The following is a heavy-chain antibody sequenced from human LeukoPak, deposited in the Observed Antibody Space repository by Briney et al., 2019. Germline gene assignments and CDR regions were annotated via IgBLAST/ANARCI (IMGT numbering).Heavy chain of an antibody. Sequence: SETLSLTCTVSGGSISSGSYYWSWIRQPPGKGLEWIGYIYYSGSTNYNPSLKSRVTISVDTSKKQFSLKLSSVTAADTAVYYCARDRGKDLITFGGVPPHNWFDPWGQGTLVTVSS. CDR2: IYYSGST. V-gene: IGHV4-61*01. CDR1: GGSISSGSYY. J-gene: IGHJ5*02. CDR3: ARDRGKDLITFGGVPPHNWFDP. D-gene: IGHD3-16*01.